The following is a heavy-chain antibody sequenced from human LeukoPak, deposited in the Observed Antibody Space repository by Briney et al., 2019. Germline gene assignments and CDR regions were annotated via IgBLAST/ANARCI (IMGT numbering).Heavy chain of an antibody. V-gene: IGHV4-34*01. Sequence: TSETLSLTCAVYGVSFSCHYWSRIRHPPGKGLEWIAEIKHSGSTNYNPSLKGRVTISVDTSKNEFSLKVNSVSAADTAVYYCASVELATTNFDYWGQGTLVTVSS. CDR1: GVSFSCHY. D-gene: IGHD5-24*01. CDR2: IKHSGST. CDR3: ASVELATTNFDY. J-gene: IGHJ4*02.